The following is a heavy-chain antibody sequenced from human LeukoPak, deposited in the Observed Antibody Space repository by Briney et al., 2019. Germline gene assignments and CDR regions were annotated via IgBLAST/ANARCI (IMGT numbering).Heavy chain of an antibody. CDR1: GFTFSSYA. CDR2: IRPSGDNT. Sequence: GGSLRLSCAASGFTFSSYAMHWVRQAPGRGLEWVSSIRPSGDNTYYGDSVKGRFTISRDNSKNTVYLQMNNMRVDDTAVYYCAREGPRSYDYWGQGTLVTVSS. J-gene: IGHJ4*02. CDR3: AREGPRSYDY. V-gene: IGHV3-23*01.